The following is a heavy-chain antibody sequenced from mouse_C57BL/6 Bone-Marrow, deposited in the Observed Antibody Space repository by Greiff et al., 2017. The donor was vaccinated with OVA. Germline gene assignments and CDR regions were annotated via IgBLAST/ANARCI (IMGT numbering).Heavy chain of an antibody. D-gene: IGHD1-1*01. V-gene: IGHV1-82*01. Sequence: VKLVESGPDLVKPGASVKISCKASGYAFSSSWMNWVKQRPGKGLEWIGRIYPGDGDSYYNGKFKGKATLTADKSSSTAYMQLSSLTSEDSAVYFCARELKYYYGSSYGYFDVWGTGTTVTVSS. CDR2: IYPGDGDS. CDR1: GYAFSSSW. J-gene: IGHJ1*03. CDR3: ARELKYYYGSSYGYFDV.